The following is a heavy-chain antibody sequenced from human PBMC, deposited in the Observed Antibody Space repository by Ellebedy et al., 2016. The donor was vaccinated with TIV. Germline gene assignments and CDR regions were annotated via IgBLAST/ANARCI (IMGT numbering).Heavy chain of an antibody. V-gene: IGHV3-30*04. J-gene: IGHJ6*02. Sequence: GESLKISCAASGFTFSSYPMNWVRQAPGKGLEWVAVISYDGRNKYYADSVKGRFTISRDNSKNTLYLQMNSLRAEDTAVYYCARDCRYNYGYEYYYYGMDVWGQGTTVTVSS. CDR1: GFTFSSYP. CDR2: ISYDGRNK. CDR3: ARDCRYNYGYEYYYYGMDV. D-gene: IGHD5-18*01.